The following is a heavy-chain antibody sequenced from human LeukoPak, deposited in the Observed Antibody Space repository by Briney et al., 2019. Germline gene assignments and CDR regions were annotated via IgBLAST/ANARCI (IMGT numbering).Heavy chain of an antibody. D-gene: IGHD1-26*01. CDR1: GGSFSGYY. V-gene: IGHV4-34*01. Sequence: PSETLSLTCAVYGGSFSGYYWSWIRQPPGKGLEWIGEINHSGSTYYNPSLKSRVTISVDTSKNQFSLKLSSVTAADTAVYYCASGSYQEDAFDIWGQGTMVTVSS. J-gene: IGHJ3*02. CDR3: ASGSYQEDAFDI. CDR2: INHSGST.